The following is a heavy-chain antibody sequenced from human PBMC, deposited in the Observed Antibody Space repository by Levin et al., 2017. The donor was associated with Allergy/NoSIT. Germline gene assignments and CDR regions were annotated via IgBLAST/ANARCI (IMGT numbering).Heavy chain of an antibody. V-gene: IGHV3-11*01. D-gene: IGHD2-21*02. CDR2: ISSSGSTI. J-gene: IGHJ4*02. CDR3: VRGGAWFSSLDY. CDR1: GFSFSDYY. Sequence: GESLKISCTASGFSFSDYYMTWIRQAPGKGLEWVSYISSSGSTIYYADSVRGRFTISRDNVENSLYLQMNSLRAEDTAMYYCVRGGAWFSSLDYWGQGTLVTVSS.